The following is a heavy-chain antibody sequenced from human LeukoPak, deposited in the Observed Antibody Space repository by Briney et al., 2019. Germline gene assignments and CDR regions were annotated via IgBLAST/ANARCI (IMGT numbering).Heavy chain of an antibody. CDR2: INPNGGGT. Sequence: GASVEVSCKASGYTFTAYYIHWVRQAPGQGLEWMGWINPNGGGTNYAQEFQGRVTMTRDTSISTAYMELSRLRSDDTALYYCAGGITGGDFWGQGTLVTVSS. D-gene: IGHD1-14*01. J-gene: IGHJ4*02. CDR1: GYTFTAYY. V-gene: IGHV1-2*02. CDR3: AGGITGGDF.